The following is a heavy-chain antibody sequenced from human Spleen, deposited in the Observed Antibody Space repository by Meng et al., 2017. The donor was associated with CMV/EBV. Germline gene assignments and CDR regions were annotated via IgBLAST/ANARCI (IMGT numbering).Heavy chain of an antibody. V-gene: IGHV3-30*04. CDR2: ISYDGSNK. Sequence: GGSLRLSCGVSGGSFSGFSWNWIRQPPGKGLEWVAVISYDGSNKYYADSVKGRFTISRDNSKNTLYLQMNSLRAEDTAVYYCAREKGGSYYYYGMDVWGQGTTVTVSS. D-gene: IGHD1-26*01. CDR3: AREKGGSYYYYGMDV. J-gene: IGHJ6*02. CDR1: GGSFSGFS.